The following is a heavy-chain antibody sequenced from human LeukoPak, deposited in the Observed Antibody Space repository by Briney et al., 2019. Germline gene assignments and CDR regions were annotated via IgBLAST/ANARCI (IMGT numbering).Heavy chain of an antibody. CDR3: AKGRFDY. CDR1: GFTFSSYG. J-gene: IGHJ4*02. Sequence: PGGSLRLSCVASGFTFSSYGMHWVRQAPGKGLEWVAVIPYDGSNKYYADSVKGRFTISRDNSKNTLYLQMNSLRAEDTAVYYCAKGRFDYWGQGTLVTVSS. V-gene: IGHV3-30*18. CDR2: IPYDGSNK.